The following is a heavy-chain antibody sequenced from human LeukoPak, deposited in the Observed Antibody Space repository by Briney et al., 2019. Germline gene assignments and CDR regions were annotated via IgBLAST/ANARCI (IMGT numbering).Heavy chain of an antibody. CDR2: IRYDGSNQ. V-gene: IGHV3-30*02. CDR1: GFTFSSYG. Sequence: GGSLRLSCAASGFTFSSYGLHWVRQAPGKGLEWVTFIRYDGSNQYYADSVKGRFAISRDNSKNTLFLQMNSLRAEDTAVYYCAKGHDYDDSSFDYWGQGTLVTVSS. D-gene: IGHD4-17*01. J-gene: IGHJ4*02. CDR3: AKGHDYDDSSFDY.